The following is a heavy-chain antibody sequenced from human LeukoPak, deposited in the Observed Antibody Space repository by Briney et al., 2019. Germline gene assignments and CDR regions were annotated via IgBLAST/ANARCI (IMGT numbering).Heavy chain of an antibody. J-gene: IGHJ4*02. CDR3: ARDERRYYSDSNCYPGDY. CDR1: GFTFSSYA. Sequence: KPGGSLRLSCSASGFTFSSYAMKWVRQAPGKGLEWVSAISRTSAYIYYSDSVKGRFTVSRDNAMNSVFLQMDSLRAEDTAVYYCARDERRYYSDSNCYPGDYWGQGTLVTVSS. V-gene: IGHV3-21*01. D-gene: IGHD2-15*01. CDR2: ISRTSAYI.